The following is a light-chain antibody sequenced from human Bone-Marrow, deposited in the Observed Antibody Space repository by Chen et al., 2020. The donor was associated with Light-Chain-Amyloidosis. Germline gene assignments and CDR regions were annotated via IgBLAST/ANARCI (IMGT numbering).Light chain of an antibody. CDR3: QSADSSGTYEVI. Sequence: SYEPTQPPSVSVSPGQTARITCSGDDLPTKYAYWYQQKPGQAPVLVIHRDTERPSGISERFSGSSSGTTATLTISGVRAEDEADYHCQSADSSGTYEVIFGGGTKLTVL. CDR2: RDT. V-gene: IGLV3-25*03. J-gene: IGLJ2*01. CDR1: DLPTKY.